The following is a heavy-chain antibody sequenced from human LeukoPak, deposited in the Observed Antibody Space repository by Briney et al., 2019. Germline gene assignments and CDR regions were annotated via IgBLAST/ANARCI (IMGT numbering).Heavy chain of an antibody. V-gene: IGHV4-31*03. CDR3: ATVVPAAYNWFDP. CDR2: IYYSGST. Sequence: SQTLSLTCTVSGGSISSGGYYWSWIRQHPGKGLEWIGYIYYSGSTYYNPSLKSRVTISVDTSKNQFSLKLSSVTAADTAVYYCATVVPAAYNWFDPWGQGTLVTVSS. D-gene: IGHD2-2*01. J-gene: IGHJ5*02. CDR1: GGSISSGGYY.